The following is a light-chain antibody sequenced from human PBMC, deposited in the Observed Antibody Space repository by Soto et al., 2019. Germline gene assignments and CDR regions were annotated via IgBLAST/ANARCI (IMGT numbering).Light chain of an antibody. CDR2: WSS. CDR3: QQYYATPWT. CDR1: LRVTDVSNNESH. Sequence: VPHGEGESLNYGNSLRVTDVSNNESHLAWYQQKTGQPPKLLLSWSSTRESGVPDRFIGSGSGTHFTLSITNLQAEDVATYYCQQYYATPWTFGPGT. J-gene: IGKJ1*01. V-gene: IGKV4-1*01.